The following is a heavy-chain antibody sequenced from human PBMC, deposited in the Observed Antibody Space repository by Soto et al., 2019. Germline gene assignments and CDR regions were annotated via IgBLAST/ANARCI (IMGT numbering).Heavy chain of an antibody. V-gene: IGHV2-26*01. D-gene: IGHD5-12*01. CDR3: ARRKRGYSDYDSYFDY. Sequence: QVTLKESGPVLVKPTETLTLTCTVSGFSLSNARMGVSWIRQPPGKALEWLAHIFSNDEKSYSTSLKSRLTISKDTTKSQVVPTMTTMDPVDTATYYCARRKRGYSDYDSYFDYWGQGTLVTVSS. J-gene: IGHJ4*02. CDR2: IFSNDEK. CDR1: GFSLSNARMG.